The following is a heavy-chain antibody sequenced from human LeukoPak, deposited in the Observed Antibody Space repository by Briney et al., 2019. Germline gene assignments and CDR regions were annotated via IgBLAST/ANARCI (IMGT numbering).Heavy chain of an antibody. D-gene: IGHD3-22*01. Sequence: PGGSLRLSCAVSGFTVSNNYMSWVRQAPGKGLEWVSVIYSTGGIHCADSVKGRFTISRDSSKNTLFLQMSNLRAEDTAVYYCARFYFDSSGQNSRAYWGQGTQVTVSA. CDR1: GFTVSNNY. CDR3: ARFYFDSSGQNSRAY. CDR2: IYSTGGI. J-gene: IGHJ4*02. V-gene: IGHV3-66*01.